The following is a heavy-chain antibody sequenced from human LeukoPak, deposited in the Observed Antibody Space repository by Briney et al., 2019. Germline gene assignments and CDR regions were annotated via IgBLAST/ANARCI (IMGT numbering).Heavy chain of an antibody. V-gene: IGHV5-10-1*01. CDR2: IDPSDSYT. CDR3: ARQRLEELGYYYGMDV. J-gene: IGHJ6*04. Sequence: GEFLRISCKGSGYSFTSYWISWVRQMPGKGLEWMGRIDPSDSYTNYSPSFQGHVTISADKSISTAYLQWSSLKASDTAMYYCARQRLEELGYYYGMDVWGKGTTVTVSS. D-gene: IGHD6-25*01. CDR1: GYSFTSYW.